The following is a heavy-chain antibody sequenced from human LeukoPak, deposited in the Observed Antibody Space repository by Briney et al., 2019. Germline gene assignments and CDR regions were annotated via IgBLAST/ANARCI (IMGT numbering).Heavy chain of an antibody. D-gene: IGHD3-10*01. Sequence: GKSLRLSCAASGFTFSGYPIHWVRQAPGKGLEWVAVISYDGSNKYYADSVKGRFTISRDNSKNTLYLQMNSLRVEDTAVYYCVRDHLWAFDYWGQGTLVTVSS. CDR2: ISYDGSNK. CDR3: VRDHLWAFDY. V-gene: IGHV3-30-3*01. J-gene: IGHJ4*02. CDR1: GFTFSGYP.